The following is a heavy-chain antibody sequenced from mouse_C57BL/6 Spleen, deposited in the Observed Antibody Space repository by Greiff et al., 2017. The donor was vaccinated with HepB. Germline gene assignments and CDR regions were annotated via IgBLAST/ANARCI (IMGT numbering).Heavy chain of an antibody. CDR1: GYTFTSYT. CDR3: ATGQLRLEAWFAY. Sequence: QVQLQQSGAELARPGASVKMSCKASGYTFTSYTMHWVKQRPGQGLEWIGYINPSSGYTKYNQKFKDKATLTADKSSSTAYMQLSSLTSEDSAVYYCATGQLRLEAWFAYWGQGTLVTVSA. J-gene: IGHJ3*01. D-gene: IGHD3-2*02. V-gene: IGHV1-4*01. CDR2: INPSSGYT.